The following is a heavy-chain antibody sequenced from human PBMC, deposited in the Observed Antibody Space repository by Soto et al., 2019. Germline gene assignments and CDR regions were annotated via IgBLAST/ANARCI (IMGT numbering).Heavy chain of an antibody. Sequence: ASVKVSCKASGYTFTSYAMHWVRQAPGQRLEWMGWINAGNGNTKYSQKFQGRVTITRDTSASTAYMELSSLRSEDTAVYYCARESAIFGVDYGMDVWGQGTTVTVS. D-gene: IGHD3-3*01. CDR3: ARESAIFGVDYGMDV. CDR1: GYTFTSYA. J-gene: IGHJ6*02. V-gene: IGHV1-3*01. CDR2: INAGNGNT.